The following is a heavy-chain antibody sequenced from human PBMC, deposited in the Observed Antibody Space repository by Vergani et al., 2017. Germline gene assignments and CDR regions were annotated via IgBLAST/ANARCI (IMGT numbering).Heavy chain of an antibody. V-gene: IGHV4-39*07. CDR2: IYYSGST. CDR1: GGSISSSSYY. CDR3: ARQTLITIFGVVHFDY. J-gene: IGHJ4*02. D-gene: IGHD3-3*01. Sequence: QLQLQESGPGLVKPSETLSLTCTVSGGSISSSSYYWGWIRQPPGKGLEWIGSIYYSGSTDYNPSLKSRVTISVDTSKNQFSLKLSSVTAADTAVYYCARQTLITIFGVVHFDYWGQGTLVTVSS.